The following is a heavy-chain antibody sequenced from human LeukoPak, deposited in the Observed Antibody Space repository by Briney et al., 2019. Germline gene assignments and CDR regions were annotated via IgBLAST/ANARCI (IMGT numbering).Heavy chain of an antibody. V-gene: IGHV4-34*01. Sequence: GSLRLSCAASGFTFSSYGMSWVRQAPGKGVEWIGEINHSGSTNRNPSLKSRVTISVDTSKNQLSLKLTSVTAADTALYYCARGRNIMVRGAIGGETKYYYSYYMDVWGKGTTVTVSS. J-gene: IGHJ6*03. D-gene: IGHD3-10*01. CDR1: GFTFSSYG. CDR2: INHSGST. CDR3: ARGRNIMVRGAIGGETKYYYSYYMDV.